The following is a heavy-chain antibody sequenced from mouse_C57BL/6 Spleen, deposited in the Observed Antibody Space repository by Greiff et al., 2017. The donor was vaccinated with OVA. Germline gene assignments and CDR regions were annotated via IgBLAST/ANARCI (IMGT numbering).Heavy chain of an antibody. Sequence: QVQLQQSGAELVRPGTSVKMSCKASGYTFTNYWIGWAKQRPGHGLEWIGDIYPGGGYTNYNEKFKGKATLTADKSSSTAYMQFSSLTSEDSAIYYCARRKDDYDYAMDYWGQGTSVTVSS. D-gene: IGHD2-4*01. CDR2: IYPGGGYT. V-gene: IGHV1-63*01. J-gene: IGHJ4*01. CDR1: GYTFTNYW. CDR3: ARRKDDYDYAMDY.